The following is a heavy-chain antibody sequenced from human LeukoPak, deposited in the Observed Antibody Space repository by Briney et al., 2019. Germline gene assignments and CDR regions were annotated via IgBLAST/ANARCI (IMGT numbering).Heavy chain of an antibody. CDR2: ISGSGGST. CDR1: GFTFSSYA. V-gene: IGHV3-23*01. CDR3: AKGAGAGISFYYFDY. J-gene: IGHJ4*02. Sequence: GGSLRLSCAASGFTFSSYAMSWVRQAPGKGLEWVSAISGSGGSTYYADSVKGRFTISRDNSKSTLYLQMNSLRAEDTAVYYCAKGAGAGISFYYFDYWGQGTLVTVSS. D-gene: IGHD3-10*01.